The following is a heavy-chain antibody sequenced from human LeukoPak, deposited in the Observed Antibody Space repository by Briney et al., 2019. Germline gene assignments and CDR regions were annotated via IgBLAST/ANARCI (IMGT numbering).Heavy chain of an antibody. CDR1: GGSFSGYY. CDR2: INHSGST. CDR3: ARRPYCSSTSCSSRGGRRYYYGMDV. J-gene: IGHJ6*02. D-gene: IGHD2-2*01. V-gene: IGHV4-34*01. Sequence: SETLSLTCAVYGGSFSGYYWSWIRQPPGKGLEWIGEINHSGSTNYNPSLKSRVTISVDTSKNQFSLKLSSVTAAGTAVYYCARRPYCSSTSCSSRGGRRYYYGMDVWGQGTTVTVSS.